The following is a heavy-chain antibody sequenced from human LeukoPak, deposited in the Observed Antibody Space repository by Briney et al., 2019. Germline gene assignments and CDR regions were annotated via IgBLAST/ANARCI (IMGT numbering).Heavy chain of an antibody. D-gene: IGHD3-22*01. CDR2: ISSSGSTI. V-gene: IGHV3-11*01. CDR3: ARDTLNYYDSSGYSGMDY. J-gene: IGHJ4*02. CDR1: GFTFNTYW. Sequence: PGGSLRLSCTASGFTFNTYWMSWVRQAPGKGLEWVSYISSSGSTIYYADSVKGRFTISRDNAKNSLYLQMNSLRAEDTAVYYCARDTLNYYDSSGYSGMDYWGQGTLVTVSS.